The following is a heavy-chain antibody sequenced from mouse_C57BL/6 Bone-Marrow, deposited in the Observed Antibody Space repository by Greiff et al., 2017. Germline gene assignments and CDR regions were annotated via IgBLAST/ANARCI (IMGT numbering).Heavy chain of an antibody. Sequence: QVQLKQPGAELVRPGSSVKLSCKASGYTFTSYWMDWVKQRPGQGLEWIGNIYPSDSETHYNQKFKDKATLTVDKSSSTAYMQLSSLTSEDSAVYSCARYGNDPYWYFDVWGTGTTVTVSS. J-gene: IGHJ1*03. V-gene: IGHV1-61*01. CDR1: GYTFTSYW. CDR3: ARYGNDPYWYFDV. D-gene: IGHD2-2*01. CDR2: IYPSDSET.